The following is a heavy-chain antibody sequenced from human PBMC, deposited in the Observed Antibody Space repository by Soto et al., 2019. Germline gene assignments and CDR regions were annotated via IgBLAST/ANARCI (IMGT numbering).Heavy chain of an antibody. J-gene: IGHJ4*02. CDR1: GFTFSSYA. D-gene: IGHD3-10*02. V-gene: IGHV3-30-3*01. CDR2: ISYDGSNK. CDR3: SRDYVY. Sequence: GGSLRLSCAASGFTFSSYAMHWVRQAPGKGLEWVAVISYDGSNKYYADSVKGRFTISRDNSKNTLYLQMNSLRAEDTAVYYCSRDYVYWGQGTLVTVSS.